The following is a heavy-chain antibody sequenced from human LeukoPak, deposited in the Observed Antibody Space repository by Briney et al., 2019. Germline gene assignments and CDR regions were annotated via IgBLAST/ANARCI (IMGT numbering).Heavy chain of an antibody. D-gene: IGHD3-22*01. CDR1: GFTFSSYA. CDR3: ARDYYYDSSGYPYSPFDY. V-gene: IGHV3-7*01. CDR2: IKQDGSEK. J-gene: IGHJ4*02. Sequence: GGSLRLSCAASGFTFSSYAMHWVRQPPGKGLEWVANIKQDGSEKYYVDSVKGRFTISRDNAKNSLYLQMNSLRAEDTAVYYCARDYYYDSSGYPYSPFDYWGQGTLVTVSS.